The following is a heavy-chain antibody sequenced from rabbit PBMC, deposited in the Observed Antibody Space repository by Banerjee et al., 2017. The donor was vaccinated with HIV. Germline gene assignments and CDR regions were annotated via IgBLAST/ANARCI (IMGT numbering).Heavy chain of an antibody. Sequence: QSLEESGGDLVKPGASLTLTCTASAFSFSSSYWLCWVRQAPGKGLEWIACISAGSSGSTYYATWAKGRFTISKTSLTTVTLQMTSLTAADTATYFCARDAGYAGSNLWGPGTLVTVS. J-gene: IGHJ4*01. CDR1: AFSFSSSYW. D-gene: IGHD4-2*01. CDR2: ISAGSSGST. V-gene: IGHV1S40*01. CDR3: ARDAGYAGSNL.